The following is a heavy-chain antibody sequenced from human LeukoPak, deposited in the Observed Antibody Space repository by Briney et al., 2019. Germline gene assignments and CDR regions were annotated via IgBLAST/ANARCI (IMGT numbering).Heavy chain of an antibody. J-gene: IGHJ4*02. Sequence: PGGSLRLSCATSGFTFTSYWMSWVRQAPGKGLEWVANIKQDGSEKYFVDSVKGRFTISRDNAKNSLYLQMNSLRAEDTAVYYCSRVYNNYEVHWGQGTLVTVSS. CDR1: GFTFTSYW. CDR3: SRVYNNYEVH. V-gene: IGHV3-7*04. CDR2: IKQDGSEK. D-gene: IGHD4-11*01.